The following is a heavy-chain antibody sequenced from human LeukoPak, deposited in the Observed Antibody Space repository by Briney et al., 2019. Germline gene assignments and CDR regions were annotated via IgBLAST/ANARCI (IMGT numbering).Heavy chain of an antibody. D-gene: IGHD3-3*01. CDR1: GGSISSGDYY. V-gene: IGHV4-30-4*01. Sequence: SQTLSLTCTVSGGSISSGDYYWSWIRQPPGKGLEWIGYIYYSGSTYYNPSLKSRVTISVDTSKNQFSLKLSSVTAADTAVYYCAGGGGPYYDFWSGYYTQNWFDPWGQGTLVTVSS. J-gene: IGHJ5*02. CDR3: AGGGGPYYDFWSGYYTQNWFDP. CDR2: IYYSGST.